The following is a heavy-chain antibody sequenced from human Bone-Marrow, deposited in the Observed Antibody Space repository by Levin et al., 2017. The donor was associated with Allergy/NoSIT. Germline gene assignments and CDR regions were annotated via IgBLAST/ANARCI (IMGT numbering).Heavy chain of an antibody. CDR3: ARVRISYTRDIVVVPAAAYYYDYMDV. D-gene: IGHD2-2*01. J-gene: IGHJ6*03. V-gene: IGHV1-18*01. CDR1: GYTFTSYG. Sequence: ASVKVSCKASGYTFTSYGISWVRQAPGQGLEWMGWISAYNGNTNYAQKLQGRVTMTTDTSTSTAYMELRSLRSDDTAVYYCARVRISYTRDIVVVPAAAYYYDYMDVWGKGTTVTVSS. CDR2: ISAYNGNT.